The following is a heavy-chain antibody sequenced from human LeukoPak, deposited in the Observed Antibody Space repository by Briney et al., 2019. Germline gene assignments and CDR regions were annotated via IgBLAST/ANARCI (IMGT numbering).Heavy chain of an antibody. V-gene: IGHV4-59*12. CDR3: ARGRGDYADY. Sequence: SETLSLTCTVSGGYISTYYWTWIRQPPGKGLEWIGNIYYTGSTNYNPSLKSRVTISVDTSKNQFSLKLSSVTAADTAVYYCARGRGDYADYWGQGTLVTVSS. CDR1: GGYISTYY. J-gene: IGHJ4*02. D-gene: IGHD4-17*01. CDR2: IYYTGST.